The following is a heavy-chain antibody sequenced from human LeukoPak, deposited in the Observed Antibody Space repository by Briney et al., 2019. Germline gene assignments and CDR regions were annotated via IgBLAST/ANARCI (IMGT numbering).Heavy chain of an antibody. CDR1: GFTFSSYS. D-gene: IGHD6-19*01. CDR2: ITRSNYI. V-gene: IGHV3-21*01. CDR3: ARVQGGGYRTADY. Sequence: GGSLRLSCAASGFTFSSYSMNWVRQAPGKGLEWVSSITRSNYIYYADSVKGRFTISRDNSKNTLFLQMNSLRSEDTAMYYCARVQGGGYRTADYWGQGTLVTVSS. J-gene: IGHJ4*02.